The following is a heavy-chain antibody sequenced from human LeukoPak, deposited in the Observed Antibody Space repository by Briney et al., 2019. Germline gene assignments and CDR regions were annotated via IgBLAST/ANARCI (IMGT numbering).Heavy chain of an antibody. CDR2: IYHSGST. J-gene: IGHJ3*02. Sequence: PSETLSLTCAVSGGSISSSNWWSWVRQPPGKGLEWIGEIYHSGSTNYNPSLKSRVTISVDTSKNQFSLKLSSVTAADTAVYYCAREWSDDAFDIWGQGTMVTVSS. CDR3: AREWSDDAFDI. V-gene: IGHV4-4*02. CDR1: GGSISSSNW. D-gene: IGHD2-15*01.